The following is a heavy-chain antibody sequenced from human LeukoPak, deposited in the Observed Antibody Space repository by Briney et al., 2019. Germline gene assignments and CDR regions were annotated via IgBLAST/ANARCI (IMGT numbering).Heavy chain of an antibody. Sequence: SETLSLTCTVSGGSLSGHYWSWIRQPPGKKLEWIGYVSYTGRTKYNPSLQSRVTISIDTSKRQFSLKLTSVTSADTAVYSCARLLDNDISGDPDTFDVWGQGTTVIVSS. J-gene: IGHJ3*01. CDR1: GGSLSGHY. CDR2: VSYTGRT. CDR3: ARLLDNDISGDPDTFDV. D-gene: IGHD3-22*01. V-gene: IGHV4-59*11.